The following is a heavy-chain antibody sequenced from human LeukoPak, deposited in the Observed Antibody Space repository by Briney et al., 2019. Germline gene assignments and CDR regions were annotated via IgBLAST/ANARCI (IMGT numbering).Heavy chain of an antibody. CDR3: ARLGLEVVPAAIDY. D-gene: IGHD2-2*01. J-gene: IGHJ4*02. CDR1: GGSISSYY. V-gene: IGHV4-4*07. CDR2: IYTSWST. Sequence: SETLSLTCTVSGGSISSYYWSWIRQPAGKGLEWIGRIYTSWSTNYNPSLKSRVTMSVDTSKNQFSLKLSSVTAADTAVYYCARLGLEVVPAAIDYWGQGTLVTVSS.